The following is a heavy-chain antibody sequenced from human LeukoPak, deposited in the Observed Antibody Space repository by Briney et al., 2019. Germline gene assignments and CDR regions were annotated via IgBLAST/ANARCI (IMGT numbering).Heavy chain of an antibody. CDR3: SRAYSDYTNYFDY. V-gene: IGHV3-7*01. Sequence: GGSLRLSCAASGFTFTNYWMSWVRQAPGKGLEWVAIIEQDGSAKSYVDSVKGRFTISRDNAKNSLYLQMNSLRAEDTAVYYCSRAYSDYTNYFDYWGQGTLVTVSS. D-gene: IGHD5-12*01. CDR2: IEQDGSAK. J-gene: IGHJ4*02. CDR1: GFTFTNYW.